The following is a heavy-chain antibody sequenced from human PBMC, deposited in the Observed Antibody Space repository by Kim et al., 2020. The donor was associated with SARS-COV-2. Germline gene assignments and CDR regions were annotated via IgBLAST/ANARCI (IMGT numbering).Heavy chain of an antibody. D-gene: IGHD3-16*01. V-gene: IGHV1-8*01. J-gene: IGHJ4*02. Sequence: TGYAQKFQGRVTMTRNTSISTAYMELSSLRSEDTAVYYCARGLGDYSDYWGQGTLVTVSS. CDR3: ARGLGDYSDY. CDR2: T.